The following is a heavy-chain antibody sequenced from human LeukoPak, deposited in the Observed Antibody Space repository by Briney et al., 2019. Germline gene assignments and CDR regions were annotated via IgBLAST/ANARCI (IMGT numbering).Heavy chain of an antibody. CDR3: AARRPGYYYYGMDV. J-gene: IGHJ6*02. CDR1: GGSFSGYY. Sequence: SETLSLTCADYGGSFSGYYWSWIRQPPGKGLEWIGEINHSGSTNYNPSLKSRVTISVYTSKNQFSLKLSSVTAADTAVYYCAARRPGYYYYGMDVWGQGTTVTVSS. D-gene: IGHD1-14*01. V-gene: IGHV4-34*01. CDR2: INHSGST.